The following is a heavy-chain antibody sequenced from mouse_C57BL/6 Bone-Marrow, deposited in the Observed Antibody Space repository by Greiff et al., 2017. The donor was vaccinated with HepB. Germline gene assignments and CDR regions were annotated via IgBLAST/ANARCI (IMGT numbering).Heavy chain of an antibody. CDR1: GYTFTSYW. D-gene: IGHD4-1*01. CDR3: ARNGLGPWFAY. V-gene: IGHV1-59*01. Sequence: VQLQQPGAELVRPGTSVKLSCKASGYTFTSYWMHWVKQRPGQGLEWIGVIYPSDSYTNYNQKFKGKATLTVDTSSSTAYMQLSRLTSEDSAVYYCARNGLGPWFAYWGQGTLVTVSA. CDR2: IYPSDSYT. J-gene: IGHJ3*01.